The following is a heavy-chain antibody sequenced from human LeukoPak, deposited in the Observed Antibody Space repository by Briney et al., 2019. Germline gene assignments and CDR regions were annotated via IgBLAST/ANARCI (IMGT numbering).Heavy chain of an antibody. J-gene: IGHJ5*02. V-gene: IGHV3-23*01. CDR2: ISGSGGST. D-gene: IGHD6-13*01. CDR3: TKSGYSSSWNKFDP. CDR1: GFTFSSYA. Sequence: GGSLRLSCAASGFTFSSYAMSWVRQAPGKGLEGGSAISGSGGSTYYADSVKGRFTISRDNSKNTLYLQMNSLRAEDTAVYYCTKSGYSSSWNKFDPWGQGTLVTVSS.